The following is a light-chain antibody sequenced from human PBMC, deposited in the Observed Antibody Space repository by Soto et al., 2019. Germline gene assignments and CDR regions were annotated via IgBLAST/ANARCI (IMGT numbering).Light chain of an antibody. Sequence: DIQMTQSPSSLSASEGDRVTITCRASQDINKYLAWYQQIPGRAPKLLIFAASTLQSGVPSRFSGSGSGTEFTLTISSLQPDDFATYYCQHYNSYSEAFGQGTKVDIK. V-gene: IGKV1-16*01. CDR1: QDINKY. CDR3: QHYNSYSEA. J-gene: IGKJ1*01. CDR2: AAS.